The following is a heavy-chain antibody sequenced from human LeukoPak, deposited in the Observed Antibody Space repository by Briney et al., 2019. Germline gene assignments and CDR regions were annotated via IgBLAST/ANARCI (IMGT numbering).Heavy chain of an antibody. J-gene: IGHJ4*02. CDR2: INWNGGST. CDR3: AKGGPPTGASPRPWDFNY. CDR1: GFTFSSYA. V-gene: IGHV3-23*01. D-gene: IGHD1-26*01. Sequence: PGGSLRLSCAASGFTFSSYAMSWVRQAPGKGLEWVSGINWNGGSTGYADSVKGRFTISRDNSKNTLYLQMNSLRVEDTAVYYCAKGGPPTGASPRPWDFNYWGQGTLVTVSS.